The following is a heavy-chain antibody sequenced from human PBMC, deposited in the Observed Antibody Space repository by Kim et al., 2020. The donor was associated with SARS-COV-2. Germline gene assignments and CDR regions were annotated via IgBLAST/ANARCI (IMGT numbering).Heavy chain of an antibody. V-gene: IGHV4-34*01. J-gene: IGHJ4*02. CDR1: GGSFSGYQ. Sequence: SETLSLTCAVYGGSFSGYQWSWIRQSPGKGLEWIGQINDSGSTNYNPSLKSRVTISVDTSKNQFSLKVTSVTAADTAVYYCARGVPGYWGQGTLGTVSP. CDR3: ARGVPGY. CDR2: INDSGST.